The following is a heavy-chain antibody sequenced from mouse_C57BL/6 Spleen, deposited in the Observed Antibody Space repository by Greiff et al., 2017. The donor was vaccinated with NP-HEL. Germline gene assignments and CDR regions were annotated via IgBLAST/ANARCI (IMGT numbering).Heavy chain of an antibody. CDR1: GYTFTSYW. Sequence: QVQLKQPGAELVKPGASVKMSCKASGYTFTSYWITWVKQRPGQGLEWIGDIYPGSGSTNYNEKFKSKATLTVDTSSSTAYMQLSSLTSEDSAVYYCAKGRYTTVVANYAMDYWGQGTSVTVSS. CDR2: IYPGSGST. CDR3: AKGRYTTVVANYAMDY. J-gene: IGHJ4*01. D-gene: IGHD1-1*01. V-gene: IGHV1-55*01.